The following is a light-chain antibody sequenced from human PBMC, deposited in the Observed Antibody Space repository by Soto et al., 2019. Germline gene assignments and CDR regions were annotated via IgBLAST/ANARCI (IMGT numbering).Light chain of an antibody. CDR3: QQYNNWWT. J-gene: IGKJ1*01. Sequence: EIVMTQSPVTLSVSPGARATLSCRAGQSVSSNLAWYQQKPGQAPSLLIYGASTRATGIPARFTGSGSGTEFTLTISSLQFDDYAVDYCQQYNNWWTFGQGTKVDIK. CDR1: QSVSSN. CDR2: GAS. V-gene: IGKV3-15*01.